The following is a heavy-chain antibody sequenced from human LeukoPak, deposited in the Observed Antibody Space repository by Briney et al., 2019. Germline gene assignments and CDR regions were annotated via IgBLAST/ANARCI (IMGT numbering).Heavy chain of an antibody. V-gene: IGHV1-2*02. Sequence: GASVKVSCKASGYTFTGYYMHWVRQAPGQGLEWMGWISAQTGERHYAEKLQGRVTMTTDTSRSTGYMELKSLTSDDTAVYYCAREVWSRDIGSLFDYWGQGTLVIVSS. D-gene: IGHD1-26*01. CDR3: AREVWSRDIGSLFDY. CDR1: GYTFTGYY. CDR2: ISAQTGER. J-gene: IGHJ4*02.